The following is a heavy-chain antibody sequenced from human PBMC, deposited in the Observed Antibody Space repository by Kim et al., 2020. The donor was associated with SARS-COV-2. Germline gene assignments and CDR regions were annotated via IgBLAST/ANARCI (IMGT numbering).Heavy chain of an antibody. Sequence: GGSLRLSCAASGFTFSSYAMHWVRQAPGKGLEWVAVISYDGSNKYYADSVKGRFTISRDNSKNTLYLQMNSLRAEDTAVYYCARADITMIVVVTEYFQHWGQGTLVTVSS. J-gene: IGHJ1*01. D-gene: IGHD3-22*01. V-gene: IGHV3-30*04. CDR1: GFTFSSYA. CDR2: ISYDGSNK. CDR3: ARADITMIVVVTEYFQH.